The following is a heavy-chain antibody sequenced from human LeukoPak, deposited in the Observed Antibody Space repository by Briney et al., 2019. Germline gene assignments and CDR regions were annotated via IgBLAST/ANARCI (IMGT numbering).Heavy chain of an antibody. CDR2: IFHTGHT. CDR1: GGSISSGDYP. V-gene: IGHV4-30-2*01. D-gene: IGHD3-10*01. Sequence: SQTLSLTCAVFGGSISSGDYPWSWIRQPPGKGLEWIGYIFHTGHTSYNPSLKGRVTISVDMSKNQLSLKLSSVTAADTAVYYCARGFYGSGSQFDYWGQGTLVTVSS. CDR3: ARGFYGSGSQFDY. J-gene: IGHJ4*02.